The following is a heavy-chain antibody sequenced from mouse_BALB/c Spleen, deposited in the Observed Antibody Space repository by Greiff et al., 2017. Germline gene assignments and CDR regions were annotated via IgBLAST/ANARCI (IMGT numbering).Heavy chain of an antibody. CDR2: ISSGGSYT. V-gene: IGHV5-6*01. D-gene: IGHD1-3*01. J-gene: IGHJ2*01. CDR1: GFTFSSYG. Sequence: EVKLVESGGDLVKPGGSLKLSCAASGFTFSSYGMSWVRQTPDKRLEWVATISSGGSYTYYPDSVKGRFTISRDNAKNTLYLQMSSLKSEDTAMYYCARHSIRNRFFDYWGQGTTLTVSS. CDR3: ARHSIRNRFFDY.